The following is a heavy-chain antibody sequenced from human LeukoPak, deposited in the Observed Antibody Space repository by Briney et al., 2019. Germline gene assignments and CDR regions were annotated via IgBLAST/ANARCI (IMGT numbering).Heavy chain of an antibody. J-gene: IGHJ6*02. CDR3: ARSLLQLERRDYYYGMDV. Sequence: GASVKVSCKASGYTFTSYAMHWVRQAPGQRLEWMGWINAGNGNTKYSQKFQGRVTITRDTSASTAYMELSSLRSEDTAVYYCARSLLQLERRDYYYGMDVWGQGTTVTVSS. D-gene: IGHD1-1*01. CDR2: INAGNGNT. V-gene: IGHV1-3*01. CDR1: GYTFTSYA.